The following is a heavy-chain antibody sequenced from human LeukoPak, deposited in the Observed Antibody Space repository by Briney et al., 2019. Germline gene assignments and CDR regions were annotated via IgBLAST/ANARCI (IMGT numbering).Heavy chain of an antibody. D-gene: IGHD3-10*01. V-gene: IGHV3-23*01. CDR3: ARADTTHYYGSGSYYQSFDY. CDR2: ISGSGGSK. J-gene: IGHJ4*02. CDR1: GFTFSSYA. Sequence: GGSLRLSCAASGFTFSSYAMSWVRQAPGKGLEWVSAISGSGGSKYYADSVKGRFTISRDNSKNTLYLQMNSLRAEDTAVYYCARADTTHYYGSGSYYQSFDYWGQGTLVTVSS.